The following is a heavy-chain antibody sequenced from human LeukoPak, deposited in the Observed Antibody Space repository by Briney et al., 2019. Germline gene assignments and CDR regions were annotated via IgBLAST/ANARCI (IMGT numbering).Heavy chain of an antibody. V-gene: IGHV1-69*04. D-gene: IGHD1-26*01. Sequence: ASVKVSCKASGYTFTSYGISWVRQAPGQGLEWMGRIIPILGIANYAQKFQGRVTITADKSTSTAYMELSSLRSEDTAVYYCAREGYSGSPGYFDYWGQGTLVTVSS. CDR1: GYTFTSYG. J-gene: IGHJ4*02. CDR2: IIPILGIA. CDR3: AREGYSGSPGYFDY.